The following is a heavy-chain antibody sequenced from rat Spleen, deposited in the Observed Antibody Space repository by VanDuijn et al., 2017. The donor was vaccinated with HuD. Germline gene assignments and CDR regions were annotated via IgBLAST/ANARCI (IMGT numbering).Heavy chain of an antibody. CDR2: ISDDGGST. CDR3: ARGGFFRY. Sequence: EVQLVESGGDLAQPGRSLKLSCAASGFTYSNYVMAWVSQAPTKGLEWVAYISDDGGSTYYHDSRKGRFHISRDNAKSTLYLQMNSLRSEDTATYYCARGGFFRYWGQGVMVTVSS. J-gene: IGHJ2*01. V-gene: IGHV5-27*01. CDR1: GFTYSNYV. D-gene: IGHD1-6*01.